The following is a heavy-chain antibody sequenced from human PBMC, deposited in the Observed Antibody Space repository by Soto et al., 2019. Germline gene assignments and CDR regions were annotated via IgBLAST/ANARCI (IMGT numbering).Heavy chain of an antibody. CDR3: AREDYGDVNFDY. V-gene: IGHV3-33*01. CDR2: IWYDGSNK. J-gene: IGHJ4*02. Sequence: GGSLRLSCAASGFTFSSYGMHWVRQAPGKGLEWVAVIWYDGSNKYYADSVKGRFTISRDNSKNTLYLQMNSLRAEDTAVYYCAREDYGDVNFDYWGQGTLVTVSS. D-gene: IGHD4-17*01. CDR1: GFTFSSYG.